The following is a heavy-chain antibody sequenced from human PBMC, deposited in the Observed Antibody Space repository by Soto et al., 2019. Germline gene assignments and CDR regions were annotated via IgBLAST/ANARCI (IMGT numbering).Heavy chain of an antibody. CDR2: ISHGGST. CDR3: ARAKAMATILDY. Sequence: SETLSLTCTVSGDSISSGDNSWSWIRQPPGRGLEWIGYISHGGSTYYNPSLKSRVTFSLDKSNNQVSLKLTSVTAADTAVYYCARAKAMATILDYWGQGTLVTV. V-gene: IGHV4-30-2*01. D-gene: IGHD1-26*01. J-gene: IGHJ4*02. CDR1: GDSISSGDNS.